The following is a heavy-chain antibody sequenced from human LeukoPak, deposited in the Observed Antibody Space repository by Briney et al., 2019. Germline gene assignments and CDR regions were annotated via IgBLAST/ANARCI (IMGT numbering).Heavy chain of an antibody. CDR1: GGSISPYY. D-gene: IGHD5/OR15-5a*01. V-gene: IGHV4-59*01. Sequence: PSETLSLTCTVSGGSISPYYWSWIRQPPGKGLEWIGYIYYSGSTNYNPSLQSRVTMSVDTSKNQFSLKLTSVTAADTAVYYCARHGSTAFDYWGQGTLVTVSP. CDR2: IYYSGST. CDR3: ARHGSTAFDY. J-gene: IGHJ4*02.